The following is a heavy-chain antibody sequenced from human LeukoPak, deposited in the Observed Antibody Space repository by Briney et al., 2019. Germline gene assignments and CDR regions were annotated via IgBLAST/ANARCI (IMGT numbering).Heavy chain of an antibody. J-gene: IGHJ4*02. CDR1: GYTFTSCD. V-gene: IGHV1-8*01. D-gene: IGHD6-19*01. CDR3: TRGSSGRRDN. Sequence: ASVKVSCEASGYTFTSCDINWVRQATGQGLEWMGWMNPNSGNTGCGQSFQGRITMTRDISIGTAYMELSNLTSEDTAIYYCTRGSSGRRDNWGQGTLVTVSA. CDR2: MNPNSGNT.